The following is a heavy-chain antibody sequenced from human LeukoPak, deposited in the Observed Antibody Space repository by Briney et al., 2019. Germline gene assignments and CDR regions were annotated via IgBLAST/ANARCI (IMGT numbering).Heavy chain of an antibody. Sequence: PGGSLRLSCAAPAFAFSTYDMHWVRQTTGKGLEWVSAIGIAGDTYYAGSVKGRFTISRENAKISLYLQMHSLRAEDTAVYYCARTRPDYYYGLDVWGPGATVTVSS. CDR1: AFAFSTYD. V-gene: IGHV3-13*01. CDR2: IGIAGDT. J-gene: IGHJ6*02. CDR3: ARTRPDYYYGLDV. D-gene: IGHD6-6*01.